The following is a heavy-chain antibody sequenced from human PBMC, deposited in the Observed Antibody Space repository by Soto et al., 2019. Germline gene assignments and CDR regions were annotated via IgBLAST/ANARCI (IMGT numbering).Heavy chain of an antibody. D-gene: IGHD6-19*01. CDR3: ARETGLRSSGWSYDFDF. CDR1: GFTLSSYS. V-gene: IGHV3-48*02. CDR2: ISGSGGTI. Sequence: EVQLVESGGGLVQPGGSLRLSCAASGFTLSSYSMHWVRQAPGKGLDWVSYISGSGGTIYYADSVKSRFTISRDNAKNSLSVQMNSLRDGDTAVYFCARETGLRSSGWSYDFDFWGQGTRVTVSS. J-gene: IGHJ4*02.